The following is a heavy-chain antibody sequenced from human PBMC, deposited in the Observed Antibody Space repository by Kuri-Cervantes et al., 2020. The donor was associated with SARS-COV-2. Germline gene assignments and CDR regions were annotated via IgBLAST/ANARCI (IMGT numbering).Heavy chain of an antibody. CDR3: ARTDVPFDNYYFDY. Sequence: SETLSLTCTVSDDSISNYYWSWIRQPPGKGLEWIGFINYSGSTKYNSSLRSRVSISIDTSKSQFSLRLTSVTAADTAVYHCARTDVPFDNYYFDYWGQGTLVTVSS. J-gene: IGHJ4*02. CDR2: INYSGST. V-gene: IGHV4-59*01. D-gene: IGHD5-24*01. CDR1: DDSISNYY.